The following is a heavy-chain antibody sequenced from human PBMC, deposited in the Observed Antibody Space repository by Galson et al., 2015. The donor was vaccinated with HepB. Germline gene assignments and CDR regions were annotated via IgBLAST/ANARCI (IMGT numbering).Heavy chain of an antibody. CDR3: ARREEYYYDSSATDAFDI. Sequence: SLRLSCAASGFTFRSYTMNWVRQAPGKGLEWVSSISSSSKNIYYADSLKGRFAISRDNAKNSLYLQMNSLRAEDTAVYYCARREEYYYDSSATDAFDIWGQGTMVTVSS. J-gene: IGHJ3*02. V-gene: IGHV3-21*01. CDR1: GFTFRSYT. D-gene: IGHD3-22*01. CDR2: ISSSSKNI.